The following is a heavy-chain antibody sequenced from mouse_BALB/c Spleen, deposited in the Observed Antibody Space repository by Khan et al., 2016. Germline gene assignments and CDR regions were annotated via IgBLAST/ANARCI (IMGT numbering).Heavy chain of an antibody. CDR1: GYTFTSYW. CDR3: TIYDGYYYAIDY. CDR2: IYPGNSDT. D-gene: IGHD2-3*01. Sequence: VQLQQSGTVLARPGASVKMSCKASGYTFTSYWMHWVKQRPGQGLEWIGAIYPGNSDTSYNQKFKGKAKLTAVTSTSTAYMELSSLTNEDSAVYYCTIYDGYYYAIDYWGQGTSVTGSS. J-gene: IGHJ4*01. V-gene: IGHV1-5*01.